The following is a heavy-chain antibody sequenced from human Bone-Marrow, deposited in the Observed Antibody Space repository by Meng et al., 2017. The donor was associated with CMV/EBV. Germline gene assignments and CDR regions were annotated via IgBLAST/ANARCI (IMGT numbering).Heavy chain of an antibody. V-gene: IGHV5-51*01. Sequence: GGSLRLSCKGSGYSFTSYWIGWVRQMPGKGLEWMGIIYPGDSDTRYSPSFQGQVTISADKSISTAYLQWSSLKASDTAMYYCARDRIDWELNYGMDVWGQGTTVTVSS. D-gene: IGHD1-26*01. J-gene: IGHJ6*02. CDR3: ARDRIDWELNYGMDV. CDR2: IYPGDSDT. CDR1: GYSFTSYW.